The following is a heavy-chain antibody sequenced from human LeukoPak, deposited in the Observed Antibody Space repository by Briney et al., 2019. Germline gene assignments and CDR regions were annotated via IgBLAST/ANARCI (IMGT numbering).Heavy chain of an antibody. CDR3: AKEQEGTAIGGVFDY. Sequence: ASVKVSCMASGYSFTSFGLSWVRQAPGQGPEWMGWISAASGSTNYAQKFQGRVTMTTDTSTTTVYMELRSLRSDDTAVYYCAKEQEGTAIGGVFDYWGQGTVVTVSS. V-gene: IGHV1-18*01. J-gene: IGHJ4*02. CDR1: GYSFTSFG. CDR2: ISAASGST. D-gene: IGHD2-21*02.